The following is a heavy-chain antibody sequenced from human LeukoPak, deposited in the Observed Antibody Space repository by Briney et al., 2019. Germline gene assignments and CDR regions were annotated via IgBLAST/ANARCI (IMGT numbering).Heavy chain of an antibody. Sequence: GRSLRLSCAASGFTFSSYAMHWVRQAPGKGLEWVAVISYDGSTKYYADSVKGRFTISRDNSKNTLYLQMNSLRAEDTAVYYCAMEPGYSSYFDYWGQGTLATVSS. V-gene: IGHV3-30-3*01. D-gene: IGHD6-19*01. J-gene: IGHJ4*02. CDR3: AMEPGYSSYFDY. CDR2: ISYDGSTK. CDR1: GFTFSSYA.